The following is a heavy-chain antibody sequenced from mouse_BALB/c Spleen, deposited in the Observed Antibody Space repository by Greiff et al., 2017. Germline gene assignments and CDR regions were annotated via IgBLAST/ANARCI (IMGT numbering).Heavy chain of an antibody. J-gene: IGHJ4*01. D-gene: IGHD1-1*01. Sequence: LVESGAELVRPGTSVKISCKASGYTFTNYWLGWVKQRPGHGLEWIGDIYPGGGYTNYNEKFKGKATLTADTSSSTAYMQLSSLTSEDSAVYFCARVTTVDHYYAMDYWGQGTSVTVSS. CDR2: IYPGGGYT. CDR3: ARVTTVDHYYAMDY. CDR1: GYTFTNYW. V-gene: IGHV1-63*02.